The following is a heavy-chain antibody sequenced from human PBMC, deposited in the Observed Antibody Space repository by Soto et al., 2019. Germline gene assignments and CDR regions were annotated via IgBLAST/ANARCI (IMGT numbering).Heavy chain of an antibody. CDR2: MNPNSGNT. V-gene: IGHV1-8*01. CDR1: GYTFTSYD. CDR3: ARIRTRITIFGVVTNDAFDI. Sequence: ASVKVSCKASGYTFTSYDINWVRQATGQGREWMGWMNPNSGNTGYAQKFQGRVTMTRNTSISTAYMELSSLRSEDTAVYYCARIRTRITIFGVVTNDAFDIWGQGXMVTVSS. J-gene: IGHJ3*02. D-gene: IGHD3-3*01.